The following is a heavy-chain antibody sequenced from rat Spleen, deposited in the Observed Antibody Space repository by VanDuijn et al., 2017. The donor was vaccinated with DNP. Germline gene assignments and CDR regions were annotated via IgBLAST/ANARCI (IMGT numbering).Heavy chain of an antibody. CDR1: GFSLTANG. Sequence: QVQLKESGPGLVQPSQTLSLTCSVSGFSLTANGVGWVRQFPGKGLEWVGTIWSGGGTVYNSAPKSRLRISRYTSKSQVFLTMNSLQTEDTAVFCCAMVRLSTGWYFDFWGPGTMVTVSS. CDR3: AMVRLSTGWYFDF. J-gene: IGHJ1*01. V-gene: IGHV2-16*01. CDR2: IWSGGGT. D-gene: IGHD1-5*01.